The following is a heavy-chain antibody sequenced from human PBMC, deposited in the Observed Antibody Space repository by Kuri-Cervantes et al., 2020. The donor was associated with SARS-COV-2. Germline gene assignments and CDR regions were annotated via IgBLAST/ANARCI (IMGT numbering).Heavy chain of an antibody. Sequence: LSLTCAASRFAVSSNYISWVRQAPGKGLECVSVIYSGGSTYYADSVKSRFTISRDNSKNTLYLKMHSLRAEDTAVYYCARDLFRGKIFAGPGGRDVWGQGTTVTVSS. CDR2: IYSGGST. D-gene: IGHD3-3*01. CDR1: RFAVSSNY. CDR3: ARDLFRGKIFAGPGGRDV. J-gene: IGHJ6*02. V-gene: IGHV3-66*01.